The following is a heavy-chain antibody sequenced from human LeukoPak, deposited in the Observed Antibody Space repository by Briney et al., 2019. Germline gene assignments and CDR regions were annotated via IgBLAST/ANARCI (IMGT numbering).Heavy chain of an antibody. CDR3: AKCCRITIFGVASSLDY. V-gene: IGHV3-23*01. D-gene: IGHD3-3*01. J-gene: IGHJ4*02. CDR1: GFTFSSYA. Sequence: PGGSLRLSCAASGFTFSSYAMTWVRQAPGKGLEWVSAISGSGGSTYYADSVKGRFTISRDNSKNTLYLQMNSLRAEDTAVYYCAKCCRITIFGVASSLDYWGQGTLVTVSS. CDR2: ISGSGGST.